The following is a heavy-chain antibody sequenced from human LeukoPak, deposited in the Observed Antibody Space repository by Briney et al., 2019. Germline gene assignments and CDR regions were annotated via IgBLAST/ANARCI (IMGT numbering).Heavy chain of an antibody. V-gene: IGHV1-18*01. D-gene: IGHD3-22*01. CDR3: PRDHDPHYYDSSGYYDY. Sequence: ASVKVSCKAPGYTLTNHDISWVRQAPGQGQGPEWMGWISAYSGNTNYAQKLQGRVTMTTDTSTSTAYMEMRRLRSDDTAVYYCPRDHDPHYYDSSGYYDYWGQGTLVSVSS. J-gene: IGHJ4*02. CDR2: ISAYSGNT. CDR1: GYTLTNHD.